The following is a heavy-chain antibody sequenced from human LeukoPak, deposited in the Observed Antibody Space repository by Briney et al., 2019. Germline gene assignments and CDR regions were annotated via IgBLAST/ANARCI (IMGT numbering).Heavy chain of an antibody. CDR1: GFTFSSFD. CDR2: IGTASDT. Sequence: GGSLRLSCAASGFTFSSFDMHWVRQPTGQVLESVSTIGTASDTYYPGSVEGRFTLSRDNAKNSLYLQMNSLTAGDTAVYYCARGPPRGKYYYMDVWGKGTTVTVSS. D-gene: IGHD1-1*01. J-gene: IGHJ6*03. CDR3: ARGPPRGKYYYMDV. V-gene: IGHV3-13*01.